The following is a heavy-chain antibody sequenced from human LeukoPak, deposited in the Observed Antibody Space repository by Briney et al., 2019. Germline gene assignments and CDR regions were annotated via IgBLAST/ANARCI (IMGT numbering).Heavy chain of an antibody. CDR2: IKQDGSEK. D-gene: IGHD3-10*01. CDR1: GFTFSSYW. Sequence: GGSLRLSCAASGFTFSSYWMSWVRQAPGKGLEWVANIKQDGSEKYYVDSVKGRFTISRDNAKNSLYLQMNSLRAEDTAVYYCARPSMVREALYYFDYWGQGTLVTVSS. CDR3: ARPSMVREALYYFDY. J-gene: IGHJ4*02. V-gene: IGHV3-7*03.